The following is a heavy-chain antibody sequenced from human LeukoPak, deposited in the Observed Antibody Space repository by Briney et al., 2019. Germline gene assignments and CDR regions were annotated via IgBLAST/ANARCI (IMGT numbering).Heavy chain of an antibody. V-gene: IGHV3-7*01. CDR1: GFTFSGAW. CDR3: ARDLHTAYYYYMDV. J-gene: IGHJ6*03. Sequence: GGPLRLSCTASGFTFSGAWMTWVRQAPGKGLEWVANIREDGTEKNYVDSVKGRFTISRDNAKNSLYLQMNSLRAEDTAVYYCARDLHTAYYYYMDVWGKGTTVTVSS. CDR2: IREDGTEK.